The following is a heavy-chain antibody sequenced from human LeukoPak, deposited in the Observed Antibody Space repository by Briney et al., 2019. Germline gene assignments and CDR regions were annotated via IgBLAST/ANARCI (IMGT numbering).Heavy chain of an antibody. V-gene: IGHV4-61*01. Sequence: SETLSLTCTVSGGSVSSGSYYWSWIRQPPGKGLEWIGYIYYRGSTNYNPSLKSRVTISVDTSKNQFSLKLSSVTAADTAVYYCARYGGSGYSSGWYKVWAFDIWGQGTMVTVSS. CDR2: IYYRGST. CDR1: GGSVSSGSYY. J-gene: IGHJ3*02. D-gene: IGHD6-19*01. CDR3: ARYGGSGYSSGWYKVWAFDI.